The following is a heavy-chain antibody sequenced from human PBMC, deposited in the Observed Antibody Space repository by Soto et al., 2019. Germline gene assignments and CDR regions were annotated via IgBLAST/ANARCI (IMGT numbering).Heavy chain of an antibody. Sequence: GGSLRLSCAASGFTFSSYSMNWVRQAPGKGLEWVSYISSSSSTIYYADSVKGRFTISRDNAKNSLYLQMNSLRDEDTAVYYCARAKDYDFWSGYRPAFDYWGQGTLVTVSS. CDR1: GFTFSSYS. CDR3: ARAKDYDFWSGYRPAFDY. D-gene: IGHD3-3*01. V-gene: IGHV3-48*02. J-gene: IGHJ4*02. CDR2: ISSSSSTI.